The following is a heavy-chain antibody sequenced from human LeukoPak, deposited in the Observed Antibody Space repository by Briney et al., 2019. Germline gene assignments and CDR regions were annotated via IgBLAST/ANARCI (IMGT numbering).Heavy chain of an antibody. V-gene: IGHV1-69*06. CDR3: AKVVAATPSDNWFDP. J-gene: IGHJ5*02. CDR2: IIPIFGTA. D-gene: IGHD2-15*01. CDR1: GGTFSSYA. Sequence: GASVKVSCKASGGTFSSYAISCVRQAPGQGLEWMGGIIPIFGTANYAQKFQGRVTITADKSTSTAYMELSSLRSEDTAVYYCAKVVAATPSDNWFDPWGQGTLVTVSS.